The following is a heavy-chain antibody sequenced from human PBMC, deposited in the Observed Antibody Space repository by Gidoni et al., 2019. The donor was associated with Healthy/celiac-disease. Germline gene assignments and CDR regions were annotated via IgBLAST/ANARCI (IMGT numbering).Heavy chain of an antibody. J-gene: IGHJ4*02. D-gene: IGHD6-19*01. Sequence: GLEWVAVIWYDGSNKYYADSVKGRFTISRDNSKNTLYLQMNSLRAEDTAVYYCARGRPAVADHWGQGTLVTVSS. CDR2: IWYDGSNK. CDR3: ARGRPAVADH. V-gene: IGHV3-33*01.